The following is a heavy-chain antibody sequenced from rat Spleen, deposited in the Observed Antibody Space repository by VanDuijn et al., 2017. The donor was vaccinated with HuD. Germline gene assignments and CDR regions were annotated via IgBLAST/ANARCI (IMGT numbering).Heavy chain of an antibody. J-gene: IGHJ3*01. CDR2: ISGSSGTI. V-gene: IGHV5-34*01. CDR3: ARPPTTRVYGFFAY. D-gene: IGHD1-4*01. Sequence: EVQLVESGGGLVQPGRSLKLSCVGSGFTFSDYGMNWIRQAPGKGLEWVAYISGSSGTIYYADTVRGRFTISRANANNTLYLQLSSLRSEDTALYYCARPPTTRVYGFFAYWGQGTLVTVSS. CDR1: GFTFSDYG.